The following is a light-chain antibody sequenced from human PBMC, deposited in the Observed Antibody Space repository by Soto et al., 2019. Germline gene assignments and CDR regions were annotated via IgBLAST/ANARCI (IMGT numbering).Light chain of an antibody. CDR3: QSYDSSLSALYV. J-gene: IGLJ1*01. CDR1: SSNIGAGYD. V-gene: IGLV1-40*01. CDR2: GNS. Sequence: QPVLTQPPSGSGAPGQRSSLSCTGSSSNIGAGYDVQWYQQLPGTAPKLLIYGNSHRPSGVPDRFSGSKSGTSASLAITGLQTEDEADYYCQSYDSSLSALYVLGTGTKVTVL.